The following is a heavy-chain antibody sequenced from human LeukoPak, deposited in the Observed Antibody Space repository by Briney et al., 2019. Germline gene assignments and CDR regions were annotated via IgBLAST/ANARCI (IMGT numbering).Heavy chain of an antibody. D-gene: IGHD6-19*01. CDR3: ARDARSYSSGWYGGY. J-gene: IGHJ4*02. CDR1: GGSISSSSYY. CDR2: INHSGST. Sequence: SETLSLTCTVSGGSISSSSYYWGWIRQPPGTGLEWLGEINHSGSTNYNPSLKSRVTISVDTSKNQFSLKLSSVTAADTAVYYCARDARSYSSGWYGGYWGQGTLVTVSS. V-gene: IGHV4-39*07.